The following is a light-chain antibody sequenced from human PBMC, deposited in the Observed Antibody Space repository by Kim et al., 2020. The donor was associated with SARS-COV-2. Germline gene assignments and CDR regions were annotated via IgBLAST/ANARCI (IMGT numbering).Light chain of an antibody. CDR1: QSVHNY. J-gene: IGKJ4*01. V-gene: IGKV3-11*01. Sequence: EIVLTQSPVTLSLSPGERATLSCRASQSVHNYLAWYQQKPGQPPRLLIYDASNRATGIPARFSGSGSGTDFTLTISSLEPEDFAVYYCQQRSNWPLIFGGGTKVDIQ. CDR2: DAS. CDR3: QQRSNWPLI.